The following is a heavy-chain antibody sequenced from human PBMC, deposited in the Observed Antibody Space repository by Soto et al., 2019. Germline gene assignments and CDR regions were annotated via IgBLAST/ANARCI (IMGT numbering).Heavy chain of an antibody. J-gene: IGHJ5*02. CDR1: GFTFSSYA. CDR3: AKYRGQNRSAWLDP. CDR2: FSGSGGST. V-gene: IGHV3-23*01. D-gene: IGHD3-10*01. Sequence: EVQLLESGGGLVQPGGSLRLSCAASGFTFSSYAMSWVRQAPGKGMEWVSAFSGSGGSTYYADSVKGRFTISRDNSKNPLYLQMNSLRAEDTAVYYWAKYRGQNRSAWLDPGGQGTLVTFSS.